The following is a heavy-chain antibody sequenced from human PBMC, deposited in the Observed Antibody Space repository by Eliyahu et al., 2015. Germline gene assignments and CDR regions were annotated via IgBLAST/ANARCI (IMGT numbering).Heavy chain of an antibody. CDR2: ITDSGSTT. J-gene: IGHJ6*02. V-gene: IGHV3-23*04. CDR3: AKDDLTERRNYYFGMDV. Sequence: EIQLVESGGNLIQWGGSLRLSCAASGFPFTYYAMTWVRQAPGKGLEWVASITDSGSTTHYADSVKGRFTISRDNSKDTLYLQMTSLRAEDTALYYCAKDDLTERRNYYFGMDVWGQGTTVTVSS. CDR1: GFPFTYYA.